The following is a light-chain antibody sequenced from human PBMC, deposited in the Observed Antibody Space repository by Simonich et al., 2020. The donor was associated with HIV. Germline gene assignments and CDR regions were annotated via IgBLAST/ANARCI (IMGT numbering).Light chain of an antibody. CDR2: GAS. V-gene: IGKV3-20*01. CDR1: QSVSSY. Sequence: EIVMTQSPATLSVSPGERATLSCRASQSVSSYLAWYQQKPGQAPRLLIYGASTRATGIPDRCSGSGSGTDFTLTISRLEPEDFAVYYCQQYGSSLHTFGQGTKLEIK. CDR3: QQYGSSLHT. J-gene: IGKJ2*01.